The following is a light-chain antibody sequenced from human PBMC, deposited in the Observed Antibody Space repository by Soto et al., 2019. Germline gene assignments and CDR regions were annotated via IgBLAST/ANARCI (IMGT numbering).Light chain of an antibody. V-gene: IGKV3-20*01. CDR1: QSVSSSY. CDR3: QQYGSSLLFT. CDR2: GAS. Sequence: EIVLTQSPGTLSLSPGERATLSCRASQSVSSSYLAWYQQKPGQAPRLLIYGASSRATGIPDRFSGSGSGPDFTLTISRLEPEDFAVYYCQQYGSSLLFTFGPGTKLEIK. J-gene: IGKJ3*01.